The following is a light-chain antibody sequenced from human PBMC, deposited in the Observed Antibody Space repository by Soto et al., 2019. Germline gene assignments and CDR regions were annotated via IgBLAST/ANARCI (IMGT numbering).Light chain of an antibody. V-gene: IGLV2-14*01. Sequence: QSVLTQPASVSGSPGQSITISCTGTSNDVGAYNYVSWYQQHPGNAPKHMIYEVSYRPSGVSDRFSGSKSGNTASLTISGLQAEDEADYYCSSYTTSSTEVFGIGTKVTVL. CDR3: SSYTTSSTEV. CDR2: EVS. CDR1: SNDVGAYNY. J-gene: IGLJ1*01.